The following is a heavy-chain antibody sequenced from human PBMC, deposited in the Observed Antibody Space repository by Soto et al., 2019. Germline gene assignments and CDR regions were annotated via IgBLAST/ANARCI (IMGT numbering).Heavy chain of an antibody. CDR3: ARVGSASLMVVVIADH. V-gene: IGHV3-49*03. CDR1: GFTFGDYA. CDR2: IRSKGYGGTT. Sequence: GGSLRLSCTTSGFTFGDYAMSWFRQAPGKGLEWVGFIRSKGYGGTTQYAASVKGRFTISRDDSESIAYLQMDSLKTEDTALYYCARVGSASLMVVVIADHWGQGTQVTVSA. D-gene: IGHD3-22*01. J-gene: IGHJ4*02.